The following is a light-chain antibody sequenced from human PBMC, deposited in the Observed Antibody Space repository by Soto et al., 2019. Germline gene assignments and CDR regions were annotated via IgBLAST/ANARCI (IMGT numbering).Light chain of an antibody. CDR2: GAS. CDR3: QHYNHWPPWT. J-gene: IGKJ1*01. Sequence: IVMAQSPATLSVSPGERATLSCRASQSISSNLAWYQQKPGQAPRLLIYGASTRATGIPARFSGSGSGTEFTLTISSLQSEDFAVYYCQHYNHWPPWTFGQGTKVDIK. V-gene: IGKV3-15*01. CDR1: QSISSN.